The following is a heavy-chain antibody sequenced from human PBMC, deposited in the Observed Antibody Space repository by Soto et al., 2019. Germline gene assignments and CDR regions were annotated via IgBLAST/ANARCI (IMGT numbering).Heavy chain of an antibody. V-gene: IGHV1-8*01. D-gene: IGHD2-8*01. CDR2: MNPNSGNT. CDR3: ARGMSVLMVYAVYYYYYGMDV. CDR1: GYTFTSYD. Sequence: ASVKVSCKASGYTFTSYDINWVRQANGQGLEWMGWMNPNSGNTGYAQKFQGRVTMTRNTSISTAYMELSSLRSEDTAVYYCARGMSVLMVYAVYYYYYGMDVWGQGTTVTVSS. J-gene: IGHJ6*02.